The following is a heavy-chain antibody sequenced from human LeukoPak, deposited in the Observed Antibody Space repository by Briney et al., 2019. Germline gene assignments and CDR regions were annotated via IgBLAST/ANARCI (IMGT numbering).Heavy chain of an antibody. Sequence: GGSLRLSCAASGFTFSSYSMNWVRQAPGKGLEWVSSISSSGSYIYYADSVKGRFTISRDNAKNSLYLQMNSLRAEDTAVYYCARDRNNWNDAAFDIWGRGTMVTVSS. CDR2: ISSSGSYI. CDR1: GFTFSSYS. J-gene: IGHJ3*02. CDR3: ARDRNNWNDAAFDI. D-gene: IGHD1-20*01. V-gene: IGHV3-21*01.